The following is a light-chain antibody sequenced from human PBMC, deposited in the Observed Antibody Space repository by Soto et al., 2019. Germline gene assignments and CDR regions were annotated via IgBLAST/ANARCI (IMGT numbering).Light chain of an antibody. CDR2: DAV. CDR1: QSVSNY. V-gene: IGKV3-11*01. Sequence: EIVLTQSPATLSLSPGERATLSCRASQSVSNYLAWYQQKPGQAPRLLIFDAVNRATGIPARFSGRGSGTDFTLTSSSLEPEDFAVYYCQQRSKWLTFGGGTKVEIK. CDR3: QQRSKWLT. J-gene: IGKJ4*01.